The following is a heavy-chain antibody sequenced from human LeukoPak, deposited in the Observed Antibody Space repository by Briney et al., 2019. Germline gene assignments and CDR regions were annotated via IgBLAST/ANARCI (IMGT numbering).Heavy chain of an antibody. J-gene: IGHJ4*02. CDR2: ISSSSSTI. CDR3: ARDGRYSSGWSLSDY. Sequence: GGSLRLSCAASGFTFSSYSLNWVRQAPGKGLEWVSYISSSSSTIYYADSVKGRFTISRDNAKNSLYLQMNSLRAEDTAVYYCARDGRYSSGWSLSDYWGQGTLVTVSS. CDR1: GFTFSSYS. D-gene: IGHD6-19*01. V-gene: IGHV3-48*01.